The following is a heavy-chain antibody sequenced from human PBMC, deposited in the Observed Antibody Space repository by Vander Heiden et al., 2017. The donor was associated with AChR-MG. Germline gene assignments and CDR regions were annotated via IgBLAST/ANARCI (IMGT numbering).Heavy chain of an antibody. CDR3: ARVWGYCSGGSCTALGFDI. CDR2: IYNSWST. D-gene: IGHD2-15*01. V-gene: IGHV4-59*01. CDR1: GGSISSYY. J-gene: IGHJ3*02. Sequence: QVQLQESGPGLVKPSETLSLTCTVSGGSISSYYWSWLRQPPGKGLEWNGYIYNSWSTNYNPSLKRRVTISVDTSKNQFSLQLSSVTAADTTVYDCARVWGYCSGGSCTALGFDIWGQGTMVTVSS.